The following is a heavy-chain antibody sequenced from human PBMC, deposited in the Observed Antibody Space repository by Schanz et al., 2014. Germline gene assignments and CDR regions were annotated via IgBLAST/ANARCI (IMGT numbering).Heavy chain of an antibody. D-gene: IGHD2-2*01. J-gene: IGHJ4*02. CDR1: GFTFSSYA. V-gene: IGHV3-30*04. Sequence: VQLVESGGGLVQPGGSLRLSCSASGFTFSSYALHWVRQAPGKGLEWVAFVPFDGSQKFYADSVKGRFTISRDNSKNTVYLQMNSLRPGDTAVYYCARESSNDIVLVPGAVFDQWGQGILVTVSS. CDR3: ARESSNDIVLVPGAVFDQ. CDR2: VPFDGSQK.